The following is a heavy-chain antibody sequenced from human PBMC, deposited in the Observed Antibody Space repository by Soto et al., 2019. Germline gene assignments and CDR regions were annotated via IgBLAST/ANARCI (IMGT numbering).Heavy chain of an antibody. CDR3: ARDGHYYGSGKFGMGV. CDR2: IWYDGSNK. D-gene: IGHD3-10*01. V-gene: IGHV3-33*01. J-gene: IGHJ6*02. Sequence: QAGGSLRLSCAASGFTFSSYGMHWVRQAPGKGLEWVAVIWYDGSNKYYADSVKGRFTISRDNSKNTLYLQMNSLRAEDTAVYYCARDGHYYGSGKFGMGVWGQGTTVTVSS. CDR1: GFTFSSYG.